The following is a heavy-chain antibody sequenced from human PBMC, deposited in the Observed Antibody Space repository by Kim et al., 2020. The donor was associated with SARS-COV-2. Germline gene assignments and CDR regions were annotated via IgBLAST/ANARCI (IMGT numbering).Heavy chain of an antibody. CDR1: GFTFSSYD. CDR2: IGTAGDP. Sequence: GGSLRLSCAASGFTFSSYDMHWVRQATGKGLEWVSAIGTAGDPYYPGSVKGRFTISRENAKNSLYLQMNSLRAGDTAVYYCARGALEEPEGNDAFDIWGQGTMVTVSS. D-gene: IGHD1-1*01. J-gene: IGHJ3*02. CDR3: ARGALEEPEGNDAFDI. V-gene: IGHV3-13*05.